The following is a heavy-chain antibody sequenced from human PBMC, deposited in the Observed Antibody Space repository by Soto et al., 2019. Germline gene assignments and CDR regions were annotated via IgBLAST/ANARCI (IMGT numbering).Heavy chain of an antibody. CDR2: IYYSGST. CDR1: GGSISSGGYY. D-gene: IGHD4-4*01. Sequence: SETLSLTCTVSGGSISSGGYYWSWIRQHPGKGLEWIGYIYYSGSTYYNPPLKSRVTISVDTSKNQFSLKLSSVTAADTAVYYCARVTTVFKYYMDVWGKGTTVTVSS. CDR3: ARVTTVFKYYMDV. J-gene: IGHJ6*03. V-gene: IGHV4-31*03.